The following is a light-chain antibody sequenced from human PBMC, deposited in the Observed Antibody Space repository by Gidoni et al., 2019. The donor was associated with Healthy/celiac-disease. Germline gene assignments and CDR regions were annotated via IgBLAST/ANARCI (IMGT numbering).Light chain of an antibody. CDR3: LQHNSYPST. V-gene: IGKV1-17*01. CDR1: QGIRTD. CDR2: AAS. J-gene: IGKJ1*01. Sequence: DIQMTQSPSALSASVGARDAITCRASQGIRTDLCWYQQKPGKAPKRLIYAASSLQSGVPSRFSGSGSGTEFTLTISSLQPEDFATYYCLQHNSYPSTFGQGTKVEIK.